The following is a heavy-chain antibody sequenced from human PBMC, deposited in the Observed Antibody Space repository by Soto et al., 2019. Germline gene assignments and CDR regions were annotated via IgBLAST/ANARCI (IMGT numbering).Heavy chain of an antibody. CDR3: ASSTYYYDIRGMDV. V-gene: IGHV1-69*12. D-gene: IGHD3-22*01. J-gene: IGHJ6*02. CDR1: GGTFSSYA. CDR2: IIPIFGTA. Sequence: QVQLVQSGAEVKKPGSSVKVSFKASGGTFSSYAISWVRQAPGQGLEWMGGIIPIFGTANYAQKFQGRVTITADESISTAFMEQSSLRSEDTAVYYCASSTYYYDIRGMDVWGQGTTVTVSS.